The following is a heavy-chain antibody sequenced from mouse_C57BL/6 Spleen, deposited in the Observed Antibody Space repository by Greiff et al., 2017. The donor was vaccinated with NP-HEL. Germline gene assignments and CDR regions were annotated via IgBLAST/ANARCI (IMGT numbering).Heavy chain of an antibody. D-gene: IGHD2-3*01. J-gene: IGHJ4*01. CDR3: ARNGYYPLYAMDY. CDR2: FHPYNDDT. CDR1: GYTFTTYP. V-gene: IGHV1-47*01. Sequence: VQLQESGAELVKPGASVKMSCKASGYTFTTYPIEWMKQNHGKSLEWIGNFHPYNDDTKYNEKFKGKATLTVEKSSSTVYLELSRLTSDDSAVYYCARNGYYPLYAMDYWGQGTSVTVSS.